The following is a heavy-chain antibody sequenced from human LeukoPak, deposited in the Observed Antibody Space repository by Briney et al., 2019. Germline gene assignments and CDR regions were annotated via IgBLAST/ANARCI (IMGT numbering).Heavy chain of an antibody. Sequence: GGSLRLSCAASGFTFSSYWMHWVRQAPGKGLVWVSRINSDGSSTSYADSVKGRFTISRDNAKNTLYLQMNSLRAEDTAVYYCARVSSGSYFGYYYHYMDVWGKGTTVTVSS. CDR3: ARVSSGSYFGYYYHYMDV. CDR1: GFTFSSYW. D-gene: IGHD1-26*01. CDR2: INSDGSST. V-gene: IGHV3-74*01. J-gene: IGHJ6*03.